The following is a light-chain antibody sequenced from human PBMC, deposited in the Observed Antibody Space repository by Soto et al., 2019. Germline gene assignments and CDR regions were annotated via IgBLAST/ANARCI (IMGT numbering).Light chain of an antibody. CDR1: QSVRNN. V-gene: IGKV3-15*01. CDR3: QDYNSWT. J-gene: IGKJ1*01. CDR2: DAS. Sequence: EIVMTQSPGTLSVSPGERVTLSCRASQSVRNNLAWYQQKPGQGPRLLIYDASTRATGIPARFSGSGSGTEFTLTISSLQPDDFATYYCQDYNSWTFGQGTKVDIK.